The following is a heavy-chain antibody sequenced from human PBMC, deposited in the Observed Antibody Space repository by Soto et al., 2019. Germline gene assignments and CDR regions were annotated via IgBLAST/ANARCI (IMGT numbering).Heavy chain of an antibody. J-gene: IGHJ4*02. CDR3: ARDKITGRFDY. CDR1: GGSISNYY. D-gene: IGHD2-8*02. Sequence: PSETLSLTCTVSGGSISNYYWSWIRQPPGKGLEWIGYIYYSGSTNYNPSLKSRVTISVDTSKNQFSLKLSSVTAADTAVYYCARDKITGRFDYCGQGTLVTVSS. CDR2: IYYSGST. V-gene: IGHV4-59*01.